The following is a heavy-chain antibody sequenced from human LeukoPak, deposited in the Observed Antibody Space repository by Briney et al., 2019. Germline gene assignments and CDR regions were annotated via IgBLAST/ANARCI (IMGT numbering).Heavy chain of an antibody. J-gene: IGHJ4*02. Sequence: ASVKVSCKASGYTFTSYGISWVRQAPGQGLEWMGWISAYNGNTNHAQKLQGRVTMTTDTSTSTAYMELRSLRSDDTAVSYCARAHPDIVVVPAAKVAAYYFDYWGQGTLVTVSS. V-gene: IGHV1-18*01. D-gene: IGHD2-2*01. CDR3: ARAHPDIVVVPAAKVAAYYFDY. CDR1: GYTFTSYG. CDR2: ISAYNGNT.